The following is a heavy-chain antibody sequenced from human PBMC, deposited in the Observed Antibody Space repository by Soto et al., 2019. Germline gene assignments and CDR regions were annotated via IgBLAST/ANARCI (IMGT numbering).Heavy chain of an antibody. D-gene: IGHD2-2*01. CDR2: ISAYNGNT. J-gene: IGHJ6*02. Sequence: GASVKVSCKASGYTFTSYGISWVRQAPGQGLEWMGWISAYNGNTNYAQKLQGRVTMTTDTSTSTAYMELRSLRSDDTAVYYCARDQCGLVTTSCLYYYYYYGMDVWGQGTTVTVSS. CDR3: ARDQCGLVTTSCLYYYYYYGMDV. CDR1: GYTFTSYG. V-gene: IGHV1-18*01.